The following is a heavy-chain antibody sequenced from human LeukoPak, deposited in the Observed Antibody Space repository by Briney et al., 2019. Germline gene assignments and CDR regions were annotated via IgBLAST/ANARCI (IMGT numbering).Heavy chain of an antibody. D-gene: IGHD2-21*02. J-gene: IGHJ3*02. CDR2: ISGDGGNT. CDR3: AKVCGGDCSSDAFDI. Sequence: PGESLRLSCAASGFTFDDYAMHWVRQAPGKGLEWVSLISGDGGNTYHADSVKGRFTISRDNSKNSLYLQMNSLRTEDTALYYCAKVCGGDCSSDAFDIWGQGTMVTVSS. CDR1: GFTFDDYA. V-gene: IGHV3-43*02.